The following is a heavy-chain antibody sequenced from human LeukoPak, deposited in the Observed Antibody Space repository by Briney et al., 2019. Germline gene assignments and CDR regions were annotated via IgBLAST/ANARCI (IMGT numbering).Heavy chain of an antibody. CDR2: INPNNGGT. J-gene: IGHJ4*02. V-gene: IGHV1-2*02. D-gene: IGHD6-13*01. CDR3: ARVVGYSSSWQIFDY. Sequence: ASVKVSCKASGYTFTGYYMHWMRQAPGQGLEWMGWINPNNGGTNYAQKFQGRVTMTRDTSISTAYMELSRLRSDDTAVYYCARVVGYSSSWQIFDYWGQGTLVTVSS. CDR1: GYTFTGYY.